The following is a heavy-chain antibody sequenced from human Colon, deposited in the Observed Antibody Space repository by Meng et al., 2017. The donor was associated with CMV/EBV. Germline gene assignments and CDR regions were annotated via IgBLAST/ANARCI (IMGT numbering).Heavy chain of an antibody. Sequence: GGSLRLSCAVSGVSVIDNYMSWVRQAPGKGLQWVSDVYSGGATHYADSLMGRFTISRDKSKNTLYLHMNNLRVEDTAVYYCARALGYSSSWTGFDNWGQGTLVTVSS. CDR1: GVSVIDNY. CDR2: VYSGGAT. CDR3: ARALGYSSSWTGFDN. V-gene: IGHV3-53*05. D-gene: IGHD6-13*01. J-gene: IGHJ4*02.